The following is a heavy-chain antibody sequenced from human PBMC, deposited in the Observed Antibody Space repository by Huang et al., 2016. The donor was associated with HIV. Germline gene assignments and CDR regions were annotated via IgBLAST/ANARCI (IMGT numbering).Heavy chain of an antibody. CDR3: ARDTTTVAGLDF. J-gene: IGHJ4*02. Sequence: QVQLVESGGGVVQPGRSLRLSCAVSGFTFRGHPMNWVRQAPGKGLEWVAGIAFDGRNKFYAECVRGRFTISRKKSKNILYLQLNSLTPADTSIYYCARDTTTVAGLDFWGQGALVTVSS. V-gene: IGHV3-30*14. CDR1: GFTFRGHP. CDR2: IAFDGRNK. D-gene: IGHD6-19*01.